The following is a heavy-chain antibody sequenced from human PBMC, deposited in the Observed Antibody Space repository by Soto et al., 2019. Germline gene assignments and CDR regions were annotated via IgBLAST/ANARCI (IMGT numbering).Heavy chain of an antibody. Sequence: QVQLVQSGAEVKKPGASVKVSCKASGYTFTSYGISWVRQAPGQGLEWMGWISAYNGNTNYAQKLQGRVAMTTDTSTSTAYMELRSLRSDDTAVYYCARGFTYGGTYYYYGMDVWGQGTTVTVSS. CDR2: ISAYNGNT. J-gene: IGHJ6*02. V-gene: IGHV1-18*01. CDR1: GYTFTSYG. D-gene: IGHD4-17*01. CDR3: ARGFTYGGTYYYYGMDV.